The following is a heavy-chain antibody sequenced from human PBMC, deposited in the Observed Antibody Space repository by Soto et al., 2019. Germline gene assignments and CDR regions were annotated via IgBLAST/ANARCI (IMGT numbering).Heavy chain of an antibody. V-gene: IGHV3-21*01. CDR3: TRRQLADL. Sequence: SHIHYADSVKGRFTISRDNAKNSLYLQMNSLRAADTAVYYCTRRQLADLWGQGTLVTVSS. CDR2: SHI. J-gene: IGHJ5*02. D-gene: IGHD1-1*01.